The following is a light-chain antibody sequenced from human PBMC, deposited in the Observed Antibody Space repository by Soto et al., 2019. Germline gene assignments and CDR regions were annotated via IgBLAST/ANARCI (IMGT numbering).Light chain of an antibody. CDR2: GAS. V-gene: IGKV3-20*01. Sequence: EIVLTQSPGTLSLSPGERATLSCRASQCVSSSYLAWYQQKPGQAPRLLIYGASSRATGIPDRFSGSGSGTDFTLTISRLEPEDFAVYDCQQYGSSPQTFGQGTKVEIK. J-gene: IGKJ1*01. CDR3: QQYGSSPQT. CDR1: QCVSSSY.